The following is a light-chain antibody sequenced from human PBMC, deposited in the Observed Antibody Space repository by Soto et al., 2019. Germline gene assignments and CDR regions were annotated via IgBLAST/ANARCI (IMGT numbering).Light chain of an antibody. Sequence: EIVLTQSPGTLSLSPGERATLSCRASQSVVTNSLAWYQQKPGQAPRLIIYGASNRATGIPDRFSGRGSGTDFTLTISGLQSEDSAVYFCQQYNNWPFSFGQGTRLEIK. CDR3: QQYNNWPFS. CDR1: QSVVTNS. CDR2: GAS. V-gene: IGKV3-20*01. J-gene: IGKJ5*01.